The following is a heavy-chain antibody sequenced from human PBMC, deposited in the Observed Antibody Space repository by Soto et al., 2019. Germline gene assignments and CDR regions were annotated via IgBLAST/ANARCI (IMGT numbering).Heavy chain of an antibody. V-gene: IGHV3-48*01. D-gene: IGHD6-19*01. CDR2: ITSSSSTI. CDR3: ARSKLSRIAVAGPDFDY. Sequence: EVQLVESGGGLVQPGGSLRLSCAASGFTFSSYSMNWVRQAPGKGLEWVSYITSSSSTIYYADSVKGRFTISRDNAKNSLYLQMNSLRAEDTAVYYCARSKLSRIAVAGPDFDYWGQGTLVTVSS. J-gene: IGHJ4*02. CDR1: GFTFSSYS.